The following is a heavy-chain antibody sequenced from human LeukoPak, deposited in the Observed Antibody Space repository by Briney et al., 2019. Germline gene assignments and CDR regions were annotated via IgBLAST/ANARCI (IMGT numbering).Heavy chain of an antibody. V-gene: IGHV3-23*01. D-gene: IGHD4-23*01. CDR3: AKGGNYGGTLTFDY. Sequence: PGGSLRLSCAASGFAFSSYAMSWVRHPSGKGLEWVSSITGGGSGTYYADSVKGRFTISRDNSKNTLFLQMSSLRAEGTAIYYCAKGGNYGGTLTFDYWGQGTLVTVSS. CDR2: ITGGGSGT. CDR1: GFAFSSYA. J-gene: IGHJ4*02.